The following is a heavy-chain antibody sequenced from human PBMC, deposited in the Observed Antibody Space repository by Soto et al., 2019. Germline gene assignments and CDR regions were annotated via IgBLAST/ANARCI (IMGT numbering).Heavy chain of an antibody. J-gene: IGHJ4*02. CDR2: IYHSGST. V-gene: IGHV4-61*01. Sequence: SETLSLTCTVSGGSVSSGSYYWSWIRQPPGKGLEWIGYIYHSGSTDYNPSLKSRVTISVDTSNNQFSLKVSSVTAADTAMYYCASGSSASAYIDYWGQGALVTVSS. CDR3: ASGSSASAYIDY. D-gene: IGHD6-13*01. CDR1: GGSVSSGSYY.